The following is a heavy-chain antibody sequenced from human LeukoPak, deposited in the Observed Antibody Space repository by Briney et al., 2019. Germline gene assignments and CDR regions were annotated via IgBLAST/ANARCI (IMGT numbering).Heavy chain of an antibody. CDR3: ARRAPDFYGYDY. V-gene: IGHV1-2*02. Sequence: GASVKVSCKASGYTFTDYYIHWVRQAPGQGLEWMGWISPNSGGTYYAQNFQDRVTMTRDMSITTAYMELSRLRSDDTAVYYCARRAPDFYGYDYWGQGTLVTVSS. CDR1: GYTFTDYY. J-gene: IGHJ4*02. CDR2: ISPNSGGT. D-gene: IGHD3-3*01.